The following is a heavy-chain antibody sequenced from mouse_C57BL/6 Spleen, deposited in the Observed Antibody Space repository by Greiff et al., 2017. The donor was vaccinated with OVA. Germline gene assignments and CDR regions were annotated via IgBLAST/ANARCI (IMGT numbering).Heavy chain of an antibody. J-gene: IGHJ4*01. Sequence: EVQRVESGGDLVKPGGSLKLSCAASGFTFSSYGMSWVRQTPDKRLEWVATISSGGSYTYYPDSVKGRFTISRDNAKNTLYLQMSSLKSEDTAMYYCARDYSNYGLAMDYWGQGTSVTVSS. D-gene: IGHD2-5*01. CDR2: ISSGGSYT. V-gene: IGHV5-6*01. CDR3: ARDYSNYGLAMDY. CDR1: GFTFSSYG.